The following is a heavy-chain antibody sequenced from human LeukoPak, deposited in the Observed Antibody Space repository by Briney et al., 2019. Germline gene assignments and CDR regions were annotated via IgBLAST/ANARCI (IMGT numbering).Heavy chain of an antibody. CDR3: ARDRNYYDRNFDY. CDR2: ISYDGSNK. D-gene: IGHD3-22*01. CDR1: GFTFSSYG. V-gene: IGHV3-30*03. Sequence: GGSLRLSCAATGFTFSSYGMHWVRQAPGKGLEWVAVISYDGSNKYYADSVKGRFTISRDNSKNTLYLQMNSLRAEDTAVYYCARDRNYYDRNFDYWGQGTLVTVSS. J-gene: IGHJ4*02.